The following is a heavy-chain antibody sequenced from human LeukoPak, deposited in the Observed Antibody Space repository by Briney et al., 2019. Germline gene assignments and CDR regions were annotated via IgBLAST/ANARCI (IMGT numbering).Heavy chain of an antibody. CDR1: GFTFSNFA. D-gene: IGHD4-17*01. J-gene: IGHJ6*03. CDR3: AKGSSSRFYYYMAV. V-gene: IGHV3-23*01. Sequence: PGGSLRLSCEASGFTFSNFAMTWVRQAPGKGLEQVSGISGSAGSTNYADSVKGRFTISRDNSKNTLYLQTNNLRVGDTAVYYCAKGSSSRFYYYMAVWGKGTTVTVSS. CDR2: ISGSAGST.